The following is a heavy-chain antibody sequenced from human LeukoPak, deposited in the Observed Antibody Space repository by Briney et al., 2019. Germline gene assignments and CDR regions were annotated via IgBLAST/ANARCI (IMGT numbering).Heavy chain of an antibody. CDR1: GFIFSSYE. CDR2: ISSSGGTI. V-gene: IGHV3-48*03. J-gene: IGHJ4*02. Sequence: GGSLRLSCAASGFIFSSYEMNWVRQAPGKGLEWVSYISSSGGTIYYGDSVKGRFTISRDNAKNTLYLQMNSLRAEDTAVYYCARDGPHDFWSGYYPHSYPDYWGQGTLVTVSS. D-gene: IGHD3-3*01. CDR3: ARDGPHDFWSGYYPHSYPDY.